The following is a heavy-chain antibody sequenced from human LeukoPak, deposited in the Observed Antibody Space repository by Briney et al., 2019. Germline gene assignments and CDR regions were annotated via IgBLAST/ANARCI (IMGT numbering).Heavy chain of an antibody. CDR3: ARRYYFDY. Sequence: ASVKASCKAFGYTFTSNYMHWVRQAPGQGLEWMGWTNPNNGGTNYAQNFQGRVTMTRDTSISTAYMELSRLRSDDTAIYYCARRYYFDYWGQGTLVTVSS. CDR1: GYTFTSNY. J-gene: IGHJ4*02. V-gene: IGHV1-2*02. CDR2: TNPNNGGT.